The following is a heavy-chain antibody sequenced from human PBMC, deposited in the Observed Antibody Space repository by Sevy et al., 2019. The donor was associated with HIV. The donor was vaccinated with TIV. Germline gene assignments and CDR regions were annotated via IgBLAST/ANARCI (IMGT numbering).Heavy chain of an antibody. D-gene: IGHD2-8*01. CDR3: AREGCTNPYDY. V-gene: IGHV3-23*01. CDR1: GFTFSKYS. J-gene: IGHJ4*02. CDR2: LSFGCGEI. Sequence: GGSLRLSCAASGFTFSKYSMSWVRQPPGKGLEWVSTLSFGCGEINYADSVKGRFTISRDNSKSSVYLQMNNLRPEDTVVYYCAREGCTNPYDYWGQGTLVTVSS.